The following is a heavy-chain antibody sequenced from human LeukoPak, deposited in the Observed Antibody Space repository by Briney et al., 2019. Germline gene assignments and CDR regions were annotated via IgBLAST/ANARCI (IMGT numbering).Heavy chain of an antibody. J-gene: IGHJ4*02. V-gene: IGHV4-34*01. Sequence: SETLSLTCAVSGGSFSGYYWSWIRQPPGKGLEWIGEINHSGSTNYNPSLKSRVTISVDTSKNQFSLKLSSVTAADTAVYYCARGDSSVGLNYWGQGTLVTVSS. CDR1: GGSFSGYY. CDR2: INHSGST. D-gene: IGHD1-26*01. CDR3: ARGDSSVGLNY.